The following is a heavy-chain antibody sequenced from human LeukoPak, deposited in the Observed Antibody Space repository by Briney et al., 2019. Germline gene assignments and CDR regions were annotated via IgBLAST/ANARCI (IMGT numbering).Heavy chain of an antibody. D-gene: IGHD1-26*01. CDR1: GGSFSGYY. J-gene: IGHJ4*02. Sequence: PSETLSLTCAVYGGSFSGYYWSWIRQPPGKGLEWIGEVTHTGTTNYNPSLKSRVTISVDTSKNQFSLKLSSVTAADTAVYYCARHRYLSGSYYWVLDYWGQGTLVTVSS. CDR2: VTHTGTT. CDR3: ARHRYLSGSYYWVLDY. V-gene: IGHV4-34*01.